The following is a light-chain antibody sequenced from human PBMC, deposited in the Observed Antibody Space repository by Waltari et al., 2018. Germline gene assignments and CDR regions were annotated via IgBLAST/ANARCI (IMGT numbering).Light chain of an antibody. CDR2: GAS. J-gene: IGKJ1*01. CDR3: QQYNAWPRT. V-gene: IGKV3-15*01. CDR1: QSVSSN. Sequence: EIGMTQSPATLSVSPGGRATLSCRASQSVSSNLAWYQQKPGQSPRLLIYGASTRATGIAARFSGSGSGTEFTLTISSLQSEDFALYYCQQYNAWPRTFGQGTKVEI.